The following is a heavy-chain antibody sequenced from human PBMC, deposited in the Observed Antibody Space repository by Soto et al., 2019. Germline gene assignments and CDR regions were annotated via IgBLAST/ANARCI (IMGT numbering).Heavy chain of an antibody. CDR1: AFTFSGYW. CDR2: INRDGSVT. V-gene: IGHV3-74*01. D-gene: IGHD6-13*01. Sequence: EVQLVESGGVLVQPGGSLRLSCAASAFTFSGYWMHWVRQAPVKGLVWVSRINRDGSVTTYADSVKGRFTISRDNTNNSLYLLMNSLRAEDTAVYYCAREIEAAPREWGQGTLVTVSS. CDR3: AREIEAAPRE. J-gene: IGHJ4*02.